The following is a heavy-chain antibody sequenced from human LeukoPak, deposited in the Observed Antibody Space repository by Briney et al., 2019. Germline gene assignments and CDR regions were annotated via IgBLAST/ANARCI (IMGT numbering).Heavy chain of an antibody. CDR3: ARTDFGPSSMDV. D-gene: IGHD3-3*01. Sequence: SETLSLTCAVYGESFSGYYWSWIRQPPGKGLEWIGEINHSGSTNYNPSLKSRVTISVDTSKNQFSLKLSSVTAADTAVYYCARTDFGPSSMDVWGQGTTVTVSS. CDR1: GESFSGYY. V-gene: IGHV4-34*01. CDR2: INHSGST. J-gene: IGHJ6*02.